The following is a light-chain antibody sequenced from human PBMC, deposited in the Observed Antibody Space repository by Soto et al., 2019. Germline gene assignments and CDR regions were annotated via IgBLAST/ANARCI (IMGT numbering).Light chain of an antibody. CDR2: DAS. J-gene: IGKJ1*01. CDR1: QSVRSSY. CDR3: QQYGSSPT. Sequence: EIVLTQSPGTLSLSPGERATLSCRASQSVRSSYLAWYQQKPGRSPRLLIYDASNRATGIPDRFSGSGSGTDFTLAISRLEPEDFALYYCQQYGSSPTFGQGTKVEIK. V-gene: IGKV3-20*01.